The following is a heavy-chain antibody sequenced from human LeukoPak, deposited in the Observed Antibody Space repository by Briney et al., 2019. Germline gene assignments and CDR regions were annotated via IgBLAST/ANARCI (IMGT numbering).Heavy chain of an antibody. CDR1: GFTFSSYA. D-gene: IGHD3-10*01. CDR2: ISGSGGST. Sequence: GGSLRLSCAASGFTFSSYAMSWVRQAPGKGLEWVSAISGSGGSTYYADSVKGRFTISRDNSKNTLYLQMNSLRAEDTAVYYCATTDKRAYYGSGSPIDYWGQGTLVTVSS. CDR3: ATTDKRAYYGSGSPIDY. J-gene: IGHJ4*02. V-gene: IGHV3-23*01.